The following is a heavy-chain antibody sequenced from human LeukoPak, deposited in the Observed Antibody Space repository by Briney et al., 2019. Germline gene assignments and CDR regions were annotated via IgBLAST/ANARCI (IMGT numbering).Heavy chain of an antibody. Sequence: PGGSLRLSCAASGFTFSSYSMNWVRQAPGKGLEWVSSISSSSSYIYYADSVKGRFTISRDNAKNSLYLQMNSLRAEDTAVYYCARVGWGYYYDSSGPIDYWGQETLVTVSS. J-gene: IGHJ4*02. CDR2: ISSSSSYI. D-gene: IGHD3-22*01. V-gene: IGHV3-21*01. CDR3: ARVGWGYYYDSSGPIDY. CDR1: GFTFSSYS.